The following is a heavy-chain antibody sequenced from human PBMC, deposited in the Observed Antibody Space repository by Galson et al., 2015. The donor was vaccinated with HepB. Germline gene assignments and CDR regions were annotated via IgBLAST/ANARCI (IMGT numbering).Heavy chain of an antibody. D-gene: IGHD3-3*01. CDR1: GFTLRSRW. J-gene: IGHJ4*02. Sequence: SLRLSCAASGFTLRSRWMHWVRQAPGKGLMWVSRIENDGSETSYADSVKGRFTISRDNGKNTLYLQMNSLRAEDTAVYYCSTIFDSPSDSPSDSWGQGTLVTVSS. V-gene: IGHV3-74*01. CDR3: STIFDSPSDSPSDS. CDR2: IENDGSET.